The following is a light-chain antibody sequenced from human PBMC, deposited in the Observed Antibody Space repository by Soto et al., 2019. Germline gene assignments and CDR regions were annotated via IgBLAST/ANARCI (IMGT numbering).Light chain of an antibody. V-gene: IGKV3-11*01. CDR1: QSVSSN. CDR3: QQRSNWPQIT. J-gene: IGKJ5*01. CDR2: DAS. Sequence: EIVMTQSPTILSVSPGERATLSCRASQSVSSNLAWYQQKPGQAPRLLIYDASNRATGIPARFSGSGSGTDVTLTISSLEPEDFAVYYCQQRSNWPQITFGQGTRLEI.